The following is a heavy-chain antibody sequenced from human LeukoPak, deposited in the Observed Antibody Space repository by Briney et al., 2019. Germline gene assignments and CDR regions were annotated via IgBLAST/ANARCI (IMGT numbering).Heavy chain of an antibody. CDR3: AKDRDGSSSSVLDY. CDR1: GFTFDDYA. J-gene: IGHJ4*02. CDR2: ISWSSGSL. V-gene: IGHV3-9*01. Sequence: GGSLRLSCAASGFTFDDYAMHWVRQAPGKGLEWVSGISWSSGSLGYADSVKGRFIISRDNAKNTLYLQMNSLRAEDTAVYYCAKDRDGSSSSVLDYWGQGTLVTVSS. D-gene: IGHD6-6*01.